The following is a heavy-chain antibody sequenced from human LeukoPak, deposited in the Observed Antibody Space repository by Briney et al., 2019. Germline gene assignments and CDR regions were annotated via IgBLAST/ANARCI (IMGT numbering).Heavy chain of an antibody. CDR2: ISAYNGNT. J-gene: IGHJ4*02. Sequence: GASVKVSCKASGYTFTSYDINWVRQATGQGLEWMGWISAYNGNTNYAQKLQGRVTMTTDTSTSTAYMELRSLRSDDTAVYYCARERYFDWLSPGDWGQGTLVTVSS. V-gene: IGHV1-18*01. CDR1: GYTFTSYD. CDR3: ARERYFDWLSPGD. D-gene: IGHD3-9*01.